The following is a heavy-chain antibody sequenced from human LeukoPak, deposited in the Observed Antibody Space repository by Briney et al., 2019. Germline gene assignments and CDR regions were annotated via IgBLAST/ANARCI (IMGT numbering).Heavy chain of an antibody. V-gene: IGHV4-39*02. Sequence: SETLSLTCTVSGGSINSSGYYWGWLRQTPGKGLEWIGSIYSSGSTYYNPSLKSRVIVSADTSKNQFSLQLTSVTAADTAVYYCARGLFSSSSSFWGQGTLVTVSS. J-gene: IGHJ4*02. CDR3: ARGLFSSSSSF. CDR2: IYSSGST. D-gene: IGHD6-13*01. CDR1: GGSINSSGYY.